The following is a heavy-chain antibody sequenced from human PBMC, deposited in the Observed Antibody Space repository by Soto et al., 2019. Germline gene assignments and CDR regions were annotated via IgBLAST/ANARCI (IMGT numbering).Heavy chain of an antibody. CDR3: ARLEGLATISYYFDF. J-gene: IGHJ4*02. Sequence: QLQLQESGPGLVKPSETLSLTCSVSDDSINSDKYYWGWIRQPQGKGLEWIGSIYYRGNAYYNPSLQNRFTIPLDKSKSRFSLKLSSVTAADSAVYFCARLEGLATISYYFDFWGPGALVTVSS. D-gene: IGHD3-9*01. CDR2: IYYRGNA. CDR1: DDSINSDKYY. V-gene: IGHV4-39*01.